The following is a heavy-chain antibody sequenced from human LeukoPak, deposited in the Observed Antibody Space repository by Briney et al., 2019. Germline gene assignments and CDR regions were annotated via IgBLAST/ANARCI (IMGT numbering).Heavy chain of an antibody. D-gene: IGHD3-10*01. CDR1: GGPIRSGDFY. Sequence: SETLSLTCTVSGGPIRSGDFYWSWVRQPPGKGLEWIGYIFYSGSLYYNPSLKSRLSISVDTSKNQFSLKLSSVTAADTAVYYCARHGGSYYYGSGSYYNPSDYGMDVWGQGTTVTVSS. CDR2: IFYSGSL. V-gene: IGHV4-30-4*01. CDR3: ARHGGSYYYGSGSYYNPSDYGMDV. J-gene: IGHJ6*02.